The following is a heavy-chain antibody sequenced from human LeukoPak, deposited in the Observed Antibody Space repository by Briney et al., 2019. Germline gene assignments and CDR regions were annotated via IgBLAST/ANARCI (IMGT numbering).Heavy chain of an antibody. Sequence: GGSLRLSCAASGFTFSTSAMTWVRQAPGKGLEWVSGISGSGATDYADSVKGRFTISRDNSKNTLYLQINSLRAEDTAIYFCAKDLNWGGRWGQGTLVTVSS. CDR3: AKDLNWGGR. V-gene: IGHV3-23*01. CDR2: ISGSGAT. CDR1: GFTFSTSA. D-gene: IGHD7-27*01. J-gene: IGHJ4*02.